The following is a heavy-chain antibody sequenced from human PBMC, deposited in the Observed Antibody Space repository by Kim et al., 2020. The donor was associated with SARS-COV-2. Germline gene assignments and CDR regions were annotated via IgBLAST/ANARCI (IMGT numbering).Heavy chain of an antibody. Sequence: GGSLRLSCAASGFTFSSYNMNWVRQAPGKGLEWVSYISSSSSTIYYADSVKGRFTISRDNAKNSLYLQMNSLRDEDTAVYYCARDLVVPAAIGIFDYWGQGTLVTVSS. CDR2: ISSSSSTI. CDR1: GFTFSSYN. V-gene: IGHV3-48*02. CDR3: ARDLVVPAAIGIFDY. D-gene: IGHD2-2*02. J-gene: IGHJ4*02.